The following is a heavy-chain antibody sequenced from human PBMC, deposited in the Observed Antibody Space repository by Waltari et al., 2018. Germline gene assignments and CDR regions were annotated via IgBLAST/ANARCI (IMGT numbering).Heavy chain of an antibody. Sequence: EVQLVESGGDLVQPGRSLRLSFAASGFTFDDYAIRWVRQAPGRGLEWVSGISWNSGRIGYADSVKGRFTISRDSAKNSLYLQMNSLRAEDTALYYCAKDRAYSSSSLWFDPWGQGTLVTVSS. CDR1: GFTFDDYA. D-gene: IGHD6-6*01. CDR3: AKDRAYSSSSLWFDP. J-gene: IGHJ5*02. CDR2: ISWNSGRI. V-gene: IGHV3-9*01.